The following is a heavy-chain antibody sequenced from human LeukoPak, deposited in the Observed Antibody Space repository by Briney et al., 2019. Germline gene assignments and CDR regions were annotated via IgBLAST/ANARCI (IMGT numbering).Heavy chain of an antibody. CDR3: ARALRFLEWDTAFDI. Sequence: SETLSLTCTVSGGSISSYYWSWIRQPPGKGLEWIGYIYYSGSTNYNPSLKSRVTISVDTSKNQFSLKLSSVTAADTAVYYCARALRFLEWDTAFDIWGQGTMVTVSS. CDR1: GGSISSYY. J-gene: IGHJ3*02. D-gene: IGHD3-3*01. V-gene: IGHV4-59*01. CDR2: IYYSGST.